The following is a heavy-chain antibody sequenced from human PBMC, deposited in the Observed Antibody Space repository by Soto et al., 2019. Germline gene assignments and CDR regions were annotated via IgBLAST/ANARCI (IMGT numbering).Heavy chain of an antibody. D-gene: IGHD1-26*01. CDR1: GGSVSSGPYC. CDR2: IYHSGST. V-gene: IGHV4-61*01. Sequence: QVHLQESGPGLVKPSETLSLTCTVSGGSVSSGPYCWSWIRQPPGKGLEWIGYIYHSGSTTYNTSLKSRGTISLDTSKNQISLNLRSVTVADTAVYYCARAAQWDLPTVLGYWGQGTLVTVSS. J-gene: IGHJ4*02. CDR3: ARAAQWDLPTVLGY.